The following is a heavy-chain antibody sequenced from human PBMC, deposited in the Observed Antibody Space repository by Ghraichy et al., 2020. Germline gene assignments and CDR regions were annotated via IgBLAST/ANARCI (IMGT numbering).Heavy chain of an antibody. J-gene: IGHJ3*02. V-gene: IGHV4-59*01. D-gene: IGHD6-13*01. CDR1: GGSISSYY. CDR3: VRVSGDSSSWYWGAFDI. Sequence: SETLSLTCTVSGGSISSYYWSWIRQPPGKGLEWIGYIYYSGSTNYNPSLKSRVTISVDTSKNQFSLKLSSVTAADTAVYYCVRVSGDSSSWYWGAFDIWGQGTMVTVSS. CDR2: IYYSGST.